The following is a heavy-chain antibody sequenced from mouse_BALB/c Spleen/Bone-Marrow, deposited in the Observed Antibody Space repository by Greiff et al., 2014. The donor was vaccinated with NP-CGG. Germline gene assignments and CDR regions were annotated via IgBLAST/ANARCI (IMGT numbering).Heavy chain of an antibody. Sequence: VQLQQSGTVLARPGASVKMSCKASGYTFTSYWMHWVKQGPGQGLEWIGAIYPGNSDTSYNQKFKGKAKLTAVTSTSTAYMELSSLTNEDSAVYYCTRVYYYGSAWFAYWGQGTLVTVSA. CDR2: IYPGNSDT. D-gene: IGHD1-1*01. CDR1: GYTFTSYW. J-gene: IGHJ3*01. V-gene: IGHV1-5*01. CDR3: TRVYYYGSAWFAY.